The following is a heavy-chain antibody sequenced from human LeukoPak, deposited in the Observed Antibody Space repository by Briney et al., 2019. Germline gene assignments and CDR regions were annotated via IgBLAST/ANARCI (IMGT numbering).Heavy chain of an antibody. J-gene: IGHJ4*02. Sequence: GGSLRLSCAASGFTFSSYAMSWVRQAPGKGLEWVSAISGSGGSTYYADSVKGRFTISRDNSKNTLYQQMNSLRAEDTAVYYCAKDLWFGELMMSPFDYWGQGTLVTVSS. V-gene: IGHV3-23*01. CDR1: GFTFSSYA. CDR3: AKDLWFGELMMSPFDY. CDR2: ISGSGGST. D-gene: IGHD3-10*01.